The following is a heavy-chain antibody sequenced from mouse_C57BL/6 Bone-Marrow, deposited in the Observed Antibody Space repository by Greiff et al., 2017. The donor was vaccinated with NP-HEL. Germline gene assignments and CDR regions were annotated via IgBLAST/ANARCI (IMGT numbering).Heavy chain of an antibody. V-gene: IGHV1-5*01. CDR3: TRSGDRDYFDY. CDR2: IYPGNSDT. D-gene: IGHD2-14*01. J-gene: IGHJ2*01. CDR1: GYTFTSYW. Sequence: EVQLQQSGTVLARPGASVKMSCKTSGYTFTSYWMHWVKQRPGQGLAWIGAIYPGNSDTSYNQKFKGKAKLTAVTSASTAYMELSSLTNEDSAVYYCTRSGDRDYFDYWGQGTTLTVSS.